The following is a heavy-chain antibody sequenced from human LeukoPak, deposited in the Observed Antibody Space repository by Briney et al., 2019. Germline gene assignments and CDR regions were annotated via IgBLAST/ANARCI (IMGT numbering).Heavy chain of an antibody. CDR3: ASFRGIMITFGGVS. V-gene: IGHV3-48*02. CDR2: ISSSSSTI. CDR1: GFTFSSYS. J-gene: IGHJ4*02. D-gene: IGHD3-16*01. Sequence: PGGSLRLSCAASGFTFSSYSMNWVRQAPGKGLEWVSYISSSSSTIYYADSVKGRFTISRDNAKNSLYLQMNSLRDEDTAVYYCASFRGIMITFGGVSWGQGTLVTVSS.